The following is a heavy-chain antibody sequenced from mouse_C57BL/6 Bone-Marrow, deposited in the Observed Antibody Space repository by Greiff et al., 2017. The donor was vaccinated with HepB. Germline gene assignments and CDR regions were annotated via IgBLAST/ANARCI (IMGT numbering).Heavy chain of an antibody. D-gene: IGHD1-1*01. CDR2: IYPSDSET. J-gene: IGHJ2*01. V-gene: IGHV1-61*01. CDR1: GYTFTSYW. Sequence: QVQLQQPGAELVRPGSSVTLSCKASGYTFTSYWLDWVQQRPGQGLEWIGNIYPSDSETHYNQKFKDKATLTVDKSSSTAYMQLSSLTSEDSAVYYCAREDYYGSSYSFDYWGQGTTLTVSS. CDR3: AREDYYGSSYSFDY.